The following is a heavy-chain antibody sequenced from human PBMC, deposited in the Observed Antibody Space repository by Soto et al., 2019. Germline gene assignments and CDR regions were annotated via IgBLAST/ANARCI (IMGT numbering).Heavy chain of an antibody. CDR3: ARDGGRHSGGIDY. Sequence: QVQLVQSGAEVKKPGSSVKVSCKASGGTFSSYSINWVRQAPGQGLEWMGENIPIFGTANYAQKFQGRVTITAAESTSTAYMELSSLRSEDTAVYYCARDGGRHSGGIDYWGQGTLVTVSS. CDR2: NIPIFGTA. V-gene: IGHV1-69*01. J-gene: IGHJ4*02. D-gene: IGHD1-26*01. CDR1: GGTFSSYS.